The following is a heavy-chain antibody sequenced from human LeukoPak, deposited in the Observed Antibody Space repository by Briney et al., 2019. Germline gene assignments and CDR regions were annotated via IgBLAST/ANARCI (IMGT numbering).Heavy chain of an antibody. Sequence: ASVKVSCKASGYTFTGYYMHWVRQAPGQGLEWMGWINPNSGGTNYAQKFQGRVTMTRDTSISTAYMELSRLRSDDTAVYYCARGPITMVRGVIFSGAFDIWGQGTMVTVSS. CDR1: GYTFTGYY. D-gene: IGHD3-10*01. CDR3: ARGPITMVRGVIFSGAFDI. J-gene: IGHJ3*02. CDR2: INPNSGGT. V-gene: IGHV1-2*02.